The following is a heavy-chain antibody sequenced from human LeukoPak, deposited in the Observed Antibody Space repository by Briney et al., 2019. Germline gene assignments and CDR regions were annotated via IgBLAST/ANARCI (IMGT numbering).Heavy chain of an antibody. CDR1: GGSFSGYY. CDR2: INHSGST. CDR3: ARGSGWYPSYGMDV. J-gene: IGHJ6*02. Sequence: SETLSLTCAVYGGSFSGYYWSWIRQPPGKGLEWIGEINHSGSTNYNPSLKSRVTISVDTSKNQFSLKLSSVTAADTAVYYCARGSGWYPSYGMDVWGQGTTVTVSS. D-gene: IGHD6-19*01. V-gene: IGHV4-34*01.